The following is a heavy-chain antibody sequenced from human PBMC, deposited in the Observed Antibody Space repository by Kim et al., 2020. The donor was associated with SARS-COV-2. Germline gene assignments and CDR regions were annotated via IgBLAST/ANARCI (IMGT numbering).Heavy chain of an antibody. V-gene: IGHV1-46*01. D-gene: IGHD2-21*02. J-gene: IGHJ4*02. Sequence: AKRFQGRVTLTGETSTTPVYMELSSLRPDDTAVYYCARTLSCGGDCYAFDYWGQGTLVTVSS. CDR3: ARTLSCGGDCYAFDY.